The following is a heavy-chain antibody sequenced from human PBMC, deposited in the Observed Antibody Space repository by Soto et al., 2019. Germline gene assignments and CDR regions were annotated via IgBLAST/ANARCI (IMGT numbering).Heavy chain of an antibody. J-gene: IGHJ4*02. CDR3: AREKSYYDSLPGYYLSDY. V-gene: IGHV1-18*01. CDR2: ISAYNGNT. Sequence: QVQLVRSGAEVKKPGASVKVSCKASGYTFTSYGISWVRQAPGQGLEWMGWISAYNGNTNYAHKLQGRVTMTTNTTTNTSYLKLKSLRSDDTTVYYCAREKSYYDSLPGYYLSDYWGPGTLVTVSS. CDR1: GYTFTSYG. D-gene: IGHD3-9*01.